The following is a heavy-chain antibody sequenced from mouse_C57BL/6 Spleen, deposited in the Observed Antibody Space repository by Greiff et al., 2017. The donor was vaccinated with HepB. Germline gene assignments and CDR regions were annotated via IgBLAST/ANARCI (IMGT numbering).Heavy chain of an antibody. CDR2: IYPSDSET. Sequence: QVQLQQPGAELVRPGSSVKLSCKASGYTFTSYWMDWVEQRPGQGLEWIGNIYPSDSETHYNQKFKDKATLTVDKSSSTAYMQLSSLTSEDSAVYYCARGPIYYGNYGYFDYWGQGTTLTVSS. CDR3: ARGPIYYGNYGYFDY. D-gene: IGHD2-1*01. V-gene: IGHV1-61*01. CDR1: GYTFTSYW. J-gene: IGHJ2*01.